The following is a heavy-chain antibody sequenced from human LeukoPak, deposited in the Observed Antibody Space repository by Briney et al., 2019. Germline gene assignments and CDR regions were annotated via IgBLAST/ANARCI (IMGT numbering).Heavy chain of an antibody. CDR2: INHSGST. J-gene: IGHJ4*02. D-gene: IGHD1-20*01. CDR1: GGSFSGYY. Sequence: PSETLSLTCAVYGGSFSGYYWSWIRQPPGKGLEWIGEINHSGSTNYNPSLKSRVTISVDTSKNQFSLKLSPVTAADTAVYYCARITGTTSLFFDYWGQGTLVTVSS. V-gene: IGHV4-34*01. CDR3: ARITGTTSLFFDY.